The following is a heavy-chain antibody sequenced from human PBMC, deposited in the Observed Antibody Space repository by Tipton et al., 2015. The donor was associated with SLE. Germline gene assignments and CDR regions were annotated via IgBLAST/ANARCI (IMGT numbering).Heavy chain of an antibody. CDR3: ARGGGSYGFDP. J-gene: IGHJ5*02. D-gene: IGHD1-26*01. V-gene: IGHV4-34*01. CDR2: INHSGST. Sequence: TLSLTCAVYGGSFSIYYWSWIRQPPGKGLEWIGEINHSGSTNYNPSLKSRVTISVDTSKNQFSLKLSSVTAADTAVYYCARGGGSYGFDPWGQGTLVTVSS. CDR1: GGSFSIYY.